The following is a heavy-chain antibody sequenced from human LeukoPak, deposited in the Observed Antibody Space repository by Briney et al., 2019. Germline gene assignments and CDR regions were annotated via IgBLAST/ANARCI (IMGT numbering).Heavy chain of an antibody. J-gene: IGHJ3*01. CDR1: DDSLSTHY. CDR3: ARDPTTVTKGFDV. Sequence: SETLSLTCSVSDDSLSTHYWSWIRHPPGKGLEWIGYISSIGSTNYNPSLKSRVTITVDTSKKQSPLKVTSVTAADTAVYYCARDPTTVTKGFDVWGQGTMVTVSS. V-gene: IGHV4-59*11. D-gene: IGHD4-17*01. CDR2: ISSIGST.